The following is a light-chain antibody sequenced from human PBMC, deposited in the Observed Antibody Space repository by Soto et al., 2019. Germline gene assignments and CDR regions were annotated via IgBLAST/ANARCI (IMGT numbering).Light chain of an antibody. Sequence: QSVLTQPPSASGTPGQRVTISCSGSSSNIGSNYVYWYQQLPGTAPKLLIYSDTQRPSGVPARFSGSKSGTSASLAISGLRSEDEAAYYCAAWDDNLSAVVFGGGTKLTVL. CDR3: AAWDDNLSAVV. CDR1: SSNIGSNY. CDR2: SDT. J-gene: IGLJ2*01. V-gene: IGLV1-47*02.